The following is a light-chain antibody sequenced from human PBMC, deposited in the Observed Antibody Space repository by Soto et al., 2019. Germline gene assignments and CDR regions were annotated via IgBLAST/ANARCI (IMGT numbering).Light chain of an antibody. V-gene: IGLV2-8*01. CDR1: SSDVGGYNY. CDR3: TSYGGSNNLI. CDR2: DVT. Sequence: QSVLTQPPSASGSPGQSVTISCTGTSSDVGGYNYVSWYQQHPGKAPKVLIYDVTQRPSGVPDRFSGSKSGNTASLTIFGLQAEDEADYYCTSYGGSNNLIFGGGTQLTVL. J-gene: IGLJ2*01.